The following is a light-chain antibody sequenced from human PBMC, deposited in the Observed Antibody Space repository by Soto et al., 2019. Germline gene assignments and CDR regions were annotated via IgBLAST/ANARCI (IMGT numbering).Light chain of an antibody. CDR1: SSDVGSYNY. J-gene: IGLJ1*01. CDR2: QVT. CDR3: SSYRSSSTYV. Sequence: QSALTQPASVSGSPGQSITISCTGTSSDVGSYNYVSWHQQHPGQAPKFMIYQVTNRASGVPDRFSASKSGNTASLTISGLQAGDEADYYCSSYRSSSTYVFGTGTKLTVL. V-gene: IGLV2-14*01.